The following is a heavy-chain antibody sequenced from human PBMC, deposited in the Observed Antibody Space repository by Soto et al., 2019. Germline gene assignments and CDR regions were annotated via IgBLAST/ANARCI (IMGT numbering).Heavy chain of an antibody. CDR2: IIPIFGTT. Sequence: SVKVSCKASGGTFSNYAINWVRQAPGQGLEWMGGIIPIFGTTTYAQKFQGTVTIIADKSTSTAYMDLSSLRSEDTAVCYCARDRGYSDYTYYYYGMDVWGQGTTVTVSS. J-gene: IGHJ6*02. CDR1: GGTFSNYA. D-gene: IGHD5-12*01. V-gene: IGHV1-69*06. CDR3: ARDRGYSDYTYYYYGMDV.